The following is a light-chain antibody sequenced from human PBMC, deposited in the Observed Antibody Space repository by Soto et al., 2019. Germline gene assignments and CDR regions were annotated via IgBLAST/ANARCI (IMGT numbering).Light chain of an antibody. CDR2: AAS. V-gene: IGKV1-39*01. J-gene: IGKJ1*01. CDR3: QQCYGSPRT. Sequence: DIQMTQSPSTLSASVGDRVTITCRASQSISTYLNWYQQKLGKAPTLLIYAASSLQSGVPSRFRGGGSGTDFTLTITNLQPEDFATYFCQQCYGSPRTFGQGTKGEI. CDR1: QSISTY.